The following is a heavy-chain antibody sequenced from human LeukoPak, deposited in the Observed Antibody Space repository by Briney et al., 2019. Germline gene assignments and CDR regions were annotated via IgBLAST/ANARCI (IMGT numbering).Heavy chain of an antibody. Sequence: GGSLRLSCAASGFTFSSYWMHWVRQAPGKGLVWVSRINSDGSSTSYADSVKGRFTISRDNAKNSLYLQMNSLRAEDMALYYCVKDIGSGSYRYGGYFDYWGQGALVTVSS. CDR1: GFTFSSYW. CDR2: INSDGSST. CDR3: VKDIGSGSYRYGGYFDY. V-gene: IGHV3-74*01. J-gene: IGHJ4*02. D-gene: IGHD1-26*01.